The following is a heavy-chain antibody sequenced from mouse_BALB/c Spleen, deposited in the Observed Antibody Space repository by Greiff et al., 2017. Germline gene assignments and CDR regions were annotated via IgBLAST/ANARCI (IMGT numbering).Heavy chain of an antibody. CDR3: ARDDGFFFDY. D-gene: IGHD2-3*01. Sequence: EVHLVESGGDLVKPGGSLKLSCAASGFTFSSYGMSWVRQTPDKRLEWVATISSGGSYTYYPDSVKGRFTISRDNAKNTLYLQMSSLKSEDTAMYYCARDDGFFFDYWGQGTTLTVSS. V-gene: IGHV5-6*01. CDR2: ISSGGSYT. J-gene: IGHJ2*01. CDR1: GFTFSSYG.